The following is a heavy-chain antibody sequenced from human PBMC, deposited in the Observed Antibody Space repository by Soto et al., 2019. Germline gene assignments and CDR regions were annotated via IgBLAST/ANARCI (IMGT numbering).Heavy chain of an antibody. CDR3: ARGGSESDY. CDR2: KKEDGSEK. CDR1: GFTFSGYL. D-gene: IGHD3-16*01. V-gene: IGHV3-7*01. J-gene: IGHJ4*02. Sequence: EVRLVESGGGLVQPGGSLRLSCAASGFTFSGYLMTWVRQAPGKGLEWVANKKEDGSEKNYVDSVKGRFTISRDNAKNSLYLQMNSLRAEDTAVYYCARGGSESDYWGQGTLVTVSS.